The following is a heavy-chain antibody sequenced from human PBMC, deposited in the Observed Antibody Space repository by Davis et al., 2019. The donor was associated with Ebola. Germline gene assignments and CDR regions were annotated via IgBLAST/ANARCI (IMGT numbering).Heavy chain of an antibody. V-gene: IGHV1-2*02. J-gene: IGHJ6*02. D-gene: IGHD3-16*01. CDR1: GYTFTSYG. CDR2: INPNSGGT. CDR3: ASGGMGERFHGMDV. Sequence: ASVKVSCKASGYTFTSYGIGWVRQAPGQGLEWMGWINPNSGGTNYAQKFQGRVTMTRDTSISTAYMELSGLRSDDTAVYYCASGGMGERFHGMDVWGQGTTVTVSS.